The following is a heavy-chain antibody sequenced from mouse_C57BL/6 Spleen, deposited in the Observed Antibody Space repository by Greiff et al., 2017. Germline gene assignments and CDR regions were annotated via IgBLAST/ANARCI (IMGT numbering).Heavy chain of an antibody. Sequence: QVQLQQPGAELVKPGASVKMSCKASGYTFTSYWITWVKQRPGQGLEWIGDIYPGSGSTNYNEKFKSKATLTVDTSSSTAYMQLSSLTSEDSAVYYCARWTVVAPSWYFDVWGTGTTVTVSS. CDR2: IYPGSGST. J-gene: IGHJ1*03. CDR3: ARWTVVAPSWYFDV. CDR1: GYTFTSYW. D-gene: IGHD1-1*01. V-gene: IGHV1-55*01.